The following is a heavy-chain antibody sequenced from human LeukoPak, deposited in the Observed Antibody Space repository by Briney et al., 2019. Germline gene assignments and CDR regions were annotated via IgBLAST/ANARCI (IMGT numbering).Heavy chain of an antibody. CDR1: GFTFSSYE. CDR2: ISHSGSTI. D-gene: IGHD2-21*02. V-gene: IGHV3-48*03. CDR3: ARDRAYCGDDCYSGFFDF. J-gene: IGHJ4*02. Sequence: PGGSLRLSCAASGFTFSSYEMNWVRQAPGKGLEWVSYISHSGSTIYYADSVKGRFTISRDNAKSSLFLQMNSLRAEDTAIYYCARDRAYCGDDCYSGFFDFWAQGTLVTVSS.